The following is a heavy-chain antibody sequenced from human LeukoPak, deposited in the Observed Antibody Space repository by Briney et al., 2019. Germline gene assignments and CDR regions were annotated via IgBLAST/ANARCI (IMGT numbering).Heavy chain of an antibody. J-gene: IGHJ3*02. CDR2: ISGSGGST. D-gene: IGHD5-18*01. CDR1: GFTFSSYA. V-gene: IGHV3-23*01. Sequence: GGSLRLSCAASGFTFSSYAMSWVRQAPGKGLEWVSAISGSGGSTYYADSVKGRFTISRDNAKNSLYLQMNSLRAEDTAVYYCARDKWIQLWLGSNAFDIWGQGTMVTVSS. CDR3: ARDKWIQLWLGSNAFDI.